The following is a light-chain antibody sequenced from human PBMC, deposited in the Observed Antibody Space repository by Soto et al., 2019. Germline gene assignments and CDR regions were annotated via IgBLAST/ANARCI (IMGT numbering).Light chain of an antibody. CDR1: QGISNY. CDR3: QKYTNVPA. CDR2: AAS. Sequence: DIQMTQSPSSLSASVGDRVTITCRASQGISNYLAWYQQIPGKVPKLLISAASTLQSGVPSRFSGSRSGTDLTLTSSSLQPEDVATYYRQKYTNVPAFGGGTKVEIK. J-gene: IGKJ4*01. V-gene: IGKV1-27*01.